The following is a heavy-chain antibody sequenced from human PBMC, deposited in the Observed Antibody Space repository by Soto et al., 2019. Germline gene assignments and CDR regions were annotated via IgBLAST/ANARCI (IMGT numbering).Heavy chain of an antibody. CDR3: ARDCCSGCSCYRYFDL. D-gene: IGHD2-15*01. CDR1: GGSISSGGYY. Sequence: QVQLQESGPGLVKPSQTLSLTCTVSGGSISSGGYYWSWIRQHPGKGLEWSGYIYYRGSTYYNPSLNSRVTIAADTSKNNFCLKLSSVTAADTAVYYCARDCCSGCSCYRYFDLWVRGTLVTVSS. J-gene: IGHJ2*01. CDR2: IYYRGST. V-gene: IGHV4-31*03.